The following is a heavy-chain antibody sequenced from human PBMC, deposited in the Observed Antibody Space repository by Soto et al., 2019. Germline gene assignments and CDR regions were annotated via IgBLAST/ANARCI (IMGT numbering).Heavy chain of an antibody. J-gene: IGHJ4*02. CDR2: ISYSGGST. D-gene: IGHD3-3*01. CDR3: AKGDSIFGVVLPNLDY. CDR1: GFTFGNYA. Sequence: GGSLRLSCAASGFTFGNYAMNWVRQAPGKGLEWVSGISYSGGSTFYADSVEGRFTISRDDSKNTLFLQMNSLRAEDTAVYYCAKGDSIFGVVLPNLDYWGQGTLVTVSS. V-gene: IGHV3-23*01.